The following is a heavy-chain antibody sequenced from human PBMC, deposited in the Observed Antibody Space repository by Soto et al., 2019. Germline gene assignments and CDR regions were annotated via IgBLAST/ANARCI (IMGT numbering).Heavy chain of an antibody. V-gene: IGHV1-18*01. CDR1: GYIFSNFG. CDR2: ISGYNGNT. Sequence: QVQLVQSGAEVMTPGASVKVSCKASGYIFSNFGLSWVRQAPGQGLEWMGWISGYNGNTNSAEKFQGRVTMTTDTSTSTAYMEVRSLTSDDTAVYYCARDKGYGFGWSSSSGMDVWGQGTTVTVSS. CDR3: ARDKGYGFGWSSSSGMDV. D-gene: IGHD5-18*01. J-gene: IGHJ6*02.